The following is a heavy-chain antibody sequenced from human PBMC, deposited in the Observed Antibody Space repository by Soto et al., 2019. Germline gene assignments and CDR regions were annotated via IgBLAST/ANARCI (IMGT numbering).Heavy chain of an antibody. CDR3: ARDPLAAAATDYYYYGMDV. V-gene: IGHV1-69*13. J-gene: IGHJ6*02. Sequence: SVKLSCKACGGSFSSYAISCVRQAPGRGLEWMGGIIPIFGTANYAQKFQGRVTITADESTSTAYMELSSLRSEDTAVYYCARDPLAAAATDYYYYGMDVWGQGTTVTVSS. CDR2: IIPIFGTA. D-gene: IGHD6-13*01. CDR1: GGSFSSYA.